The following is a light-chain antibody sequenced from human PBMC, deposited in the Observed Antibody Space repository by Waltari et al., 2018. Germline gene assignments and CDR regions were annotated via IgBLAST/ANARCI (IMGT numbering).Light chain of an antibody. CDR1: SSNIGNNY. CDR3: GTWDSSLSAWV. J-gene: IGLJ3*02. V-gene: IGLV1-51*01. CDR2: DKN. Sequence: QSVLTQPPSVSAAPGQKVTISCSGSSSNIGNNYVSWYQQLPGTAPKLLIYDKNQRPSGIPDRFSGDKSGTSATLGITGLQTGDEADYYCGTWDSSLSAWVFGGGTKLTVL.